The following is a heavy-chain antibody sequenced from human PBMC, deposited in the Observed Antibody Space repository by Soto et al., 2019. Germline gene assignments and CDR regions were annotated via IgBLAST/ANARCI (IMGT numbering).Heavy chain of an antibody. J-gene: IGHJ6*02. Sequence: ASVNVYRKAFGYTFTSYVVSWVQQAPKQGLERMGWIRANNGNTNYAQKIQGRANMTTDTSTSTAYMELRILRSDDTVVYSCARDRLYVILTGYIVAPRYYYYGRDVWGQAPTITVS. CDR3: ARDRLYVILTGYIVAPRYYYYGRDV. D-gene: IGHD3-9*01. CDR1: GYTFTSYV. V-gene: IGHV1-18*01. CDR2: IRANNGNT.